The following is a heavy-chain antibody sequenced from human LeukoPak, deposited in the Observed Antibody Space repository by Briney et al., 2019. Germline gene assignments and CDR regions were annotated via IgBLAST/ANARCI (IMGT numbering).Heavy chain of an antibody. J-gene: IGHJ6*02. CDR3: AHSFYCSGGSCYSRLGSNYYGMDV. D-gene: IGHD2-15*01. V-gene: IGHV2-5*02. CDR2: IYWDDDK. Sequence: SGPTLVKPTQTLTLTCSVSGFSLSTSGVGVGWIRQPPGKALEWLALIYWDDDKRYSPSLKSRLTITKDTSKNQVVLTMTNMDPVDTATYYCAHSFYCSGGSCYSRLGSNYYGMDVWGQGTTVTVSS. CDR1: GFSLSTSGVG.